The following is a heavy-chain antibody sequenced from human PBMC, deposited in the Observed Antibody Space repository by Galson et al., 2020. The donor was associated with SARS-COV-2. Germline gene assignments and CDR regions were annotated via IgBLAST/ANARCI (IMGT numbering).Heavy chain of an antibody. Sequence: GESLKISCAASGFTLSSYGMHWVRQAPGKGLEWVAVIWYDGSNKYYADSVKGRFTISRDNSKNTLYLQMNSLRAEDTAVYYCAREHTSELLWFGEGNWFDPWGQGTLVTVSS. CDR3: AREHTSELLWFGEGNWFDP. CDR2: IWYDGSNK. V-gene: IGHV3-33*01. CDR1: GFTLSSYG. D-gene: IGHD3-10*01. J-gene: IGHJ5*02.